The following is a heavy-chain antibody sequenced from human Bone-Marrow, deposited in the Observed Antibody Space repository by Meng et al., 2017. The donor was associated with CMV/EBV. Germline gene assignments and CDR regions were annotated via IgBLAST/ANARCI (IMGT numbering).Heavy chain of an antibody. Sequence: SGPTLVKPTQTLTLTCTFSGFSLTTSGVGVGWIRQPPGKALEWLALIFWNDDKRYSPSLKSRLTITKDTSKNQVVLTLTNVDPVDTATYYCVHSYYDFWSGYYTPNFDYWGQRTLVTVSS. V-gene: IGHV2-5*01. CDR3: VHSYYDFWSGYYTPNFDY. CDR2: IFWNDDK. CDR1: GFSLTTSGVG. D-gene: IGHD3-3*01. J-gene: IGHJ4*02.